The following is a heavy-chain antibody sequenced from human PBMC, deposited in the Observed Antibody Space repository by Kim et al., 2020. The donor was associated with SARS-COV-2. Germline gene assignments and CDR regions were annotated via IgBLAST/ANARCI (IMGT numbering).Heavy chain of an antibody. CDR3: AREGYCSGTSCYGSTYYNWFDP. Sequence: SETLSLTCSVSGYSITSGYYWGWIRQSPGKGLEWIGSIYHSGSIYYNPSLKNRVAISIDTSKNQFSLRLSSVTPADTAVYYCAREGYCSGTSCYGSTYYNWFDPWGQGTLVTVSS. J-gene: IGHJ5*02. V-gene: IGHV4-38-2*02. CDR1: GYSITSGYY. CDR2: IYHSGSI. D-gene: IGHD2-2*01.